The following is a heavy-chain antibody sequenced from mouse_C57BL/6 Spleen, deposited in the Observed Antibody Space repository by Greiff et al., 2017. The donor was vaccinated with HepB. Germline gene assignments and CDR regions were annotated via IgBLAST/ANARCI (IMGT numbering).Heavy chain of an antibody. Sequence: QVQLQQPGAELVKPGASVKLSCKASGYTFTSYWMHWVKQRPGQGLEWIGMIHPNSGSTNYNEKFKSKATLTVDKSSSTAYMQLSSLTSEDSAVYYCARSADDYDGFAYWGQGTLVTVSA. D-gene: IGHD2-4*01. V-gene: IGHV1-64*01. CDR2: IHPNSGST. CDR3: ARSADDYDGFAY. J-gene: IGHJ3*01. CDR1: GYTFTSYW.